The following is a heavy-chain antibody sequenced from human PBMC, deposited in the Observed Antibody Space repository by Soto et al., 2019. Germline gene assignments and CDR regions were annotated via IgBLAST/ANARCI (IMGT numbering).Heavy chain of an antibody. V-gene: IGHV1-3*01. CDR3: ARSTMVRGVISRGYWFDP. J-gene: IGHJ5*02. D-gene: IGHD3-10*01. Sequence: GASVKVSCKASGYTFTSYAMHWVRQAPGQRLEWMGWINAGNGNTKYSQKFQGRVTITRDTSASTAYMELSSLRSEDTAVYYCARSTMVRGVISRGYWFDPWGQGTLVTVSS. CDR2: INAGNGNT. CDR1: GYTFTSYA.